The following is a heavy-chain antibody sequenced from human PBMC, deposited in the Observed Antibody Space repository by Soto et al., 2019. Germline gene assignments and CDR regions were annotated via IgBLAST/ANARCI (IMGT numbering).Heavy chain of an antibody. CDR3: AKDGFMGATAAYFDY. V-gene: IGHV3-30*18. D-gene: IGHD1-26*01. CDR1: GFTFSSYG. CDR2: ISYDGSNK. Sequence: PGGSLRLSCAASGFTFSSYGMHWVRQAPGKGLEWVAVISYDGSNKYYADSVKGRFTISRDNSKNTLYLQMNSLRAEDTAVYYCAKDGFMGATAAYFDYWGQGTLVTVSS. J-gene: IGHJ4*02.